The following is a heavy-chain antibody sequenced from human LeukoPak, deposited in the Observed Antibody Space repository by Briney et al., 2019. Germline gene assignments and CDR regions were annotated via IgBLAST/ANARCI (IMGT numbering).Heavy chain of an antibody. CDR3: AKKGGFDP. J-gene: IGHJ5*02. D-gene: IGHD3-16*01. CDR2: IWSDGGNR. Sequence: GRSLRLSCAASGFTFSGYGMHWVRQAPGKGLEWVAVIWSDGGNRYYGDSVKGRFTISRDNSQNTLYLQMNSLRVEDTAVYYCAKKGGFDPWGQGTLVTVSS. V-gene: IGHV3-33*06. CDR1: GFTFSGYG.